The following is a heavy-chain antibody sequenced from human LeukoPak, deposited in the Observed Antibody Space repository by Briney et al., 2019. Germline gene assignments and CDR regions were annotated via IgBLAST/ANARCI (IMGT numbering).Heavy chain of an antibody. CDR1: GFTFDDYA. Sequence: GGSLRLSCVASGFTFDDYAMHWVRQAPGTGLEWVSGISWNSGNIGYADSVEGRFTISRDNAKNSLYLQMNSLRAEDTAVYYRAELGITMIGGVWGKGTTVTISS. CDR3: AELGITMIGGV. J-gene: IGHJ6*04. V-gene: IGHV3-9*01. CDR2: ISWNSGNI. D-gene: IGHD3-10*02.